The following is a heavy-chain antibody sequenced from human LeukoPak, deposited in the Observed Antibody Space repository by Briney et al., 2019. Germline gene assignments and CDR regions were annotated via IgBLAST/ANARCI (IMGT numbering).Heavy chain of an antibody. CDR2: IYHSGIT. CDR1: GYSISSGYY. V-gene: IGHV4-38-2*02. CDR3: ARPNIRYCSGGACSNDGSDY. Sequence: SETLSLTCTVSGYSISSGYYWGWIRQPPGKGLEWIGTIYHSGITYYNSSLKSRVTISVDTSKNQFSLNLNSVTAADTAVYYCARPNIRYCSGGACSNDGSDYWGQGTLVTVSS. J-gene: IGHJ4*02. D-gene: IGHD2-15*01.